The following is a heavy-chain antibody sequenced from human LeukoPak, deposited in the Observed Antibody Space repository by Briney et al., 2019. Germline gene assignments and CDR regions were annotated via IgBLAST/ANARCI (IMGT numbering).Heavy chain of an antibody. V-gene: IGHV4-34*01. Sequence: SETLSLTCAVYGGSFSGYYWSWIRQPPGKGLEWIGEINHSGSTNYNPSLKSRVTISVDTSKNQFSLKLSSVTAADTAVYYCTRVWYYDYVWPSWGQGTLVTVSS. D-gene: IGHD3-16*01. CDR3: TRVWYYDYVWPS. CDR2: INHSGST. J-gene: IGHJ5*02. CDR1: GGSFSGYY.